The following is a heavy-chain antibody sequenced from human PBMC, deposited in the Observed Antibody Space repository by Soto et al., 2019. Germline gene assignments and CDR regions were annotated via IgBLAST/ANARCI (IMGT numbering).Heavy chain of an antibody. D-gene: IGHD3-22*01. CDR1: GYTFTSYY. V-gene: IGHV1-46*01. J-gene: IGHJ4*02. Sequence: GASVKVSCKASGYTFTSYYMRWVRQAPGQGLEWMGIINPSGGSTSYAQKFQGRVTMTRDTSTSTVYMELSSLRSEDTAVYYCARDTGYYDSSGYFDYWGQGILVTVSS. CDR3: ARDTGYYDSSGYFDY. CDR2: INPSGGST.